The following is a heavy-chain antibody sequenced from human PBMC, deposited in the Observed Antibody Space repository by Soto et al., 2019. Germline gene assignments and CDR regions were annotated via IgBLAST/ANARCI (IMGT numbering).Heavy chain of an antibody. CDR1: GGSISSGGYY. V-gene: IGHV4-31*03. CDR3: ARDRGGYNWNSYYYYGMDV. CDR2: IYYSGST. Sequence: PSETLSLTCTVSGGSISSGGYYWSWIRQHPGKGLEWIGYIYYSGSTYYNPSLKSRVTISVATSRNQFSLKLSSVTAADTAVYYCARDRGGYNWNSYYYYGMDVWGQGTTVTVSS. D-gene: IGHD1-7*01. J-gene: IGHJ6*02.